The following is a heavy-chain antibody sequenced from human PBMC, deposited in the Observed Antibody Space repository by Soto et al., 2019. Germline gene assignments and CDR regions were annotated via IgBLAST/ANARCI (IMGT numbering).Heavy chain of an antibody. Sequence: QVQLVQSGAEVKKPGSLVKVSCKASGGTFSSYAISWVRQAPGQGLEWMGGIIPIFGTANYAQKFQGRVTITADESTSTAYMELSSLRSEDTAVYYCARDAAYYARRLGAFDIWGQGTMVTVSS. V-gene: IGHV1-69*01. CDR2: IIPIFGTA. CDR3: ARDAAYYARRLGAFDI. J-gene: IGHJ3*02. D-gene: IGHD3-22*01. CDR1: GGTFSSYA.